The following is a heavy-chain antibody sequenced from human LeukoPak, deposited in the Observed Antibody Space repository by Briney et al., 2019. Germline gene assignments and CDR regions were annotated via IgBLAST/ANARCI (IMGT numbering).Heavy chain of an antibody. V-gene: IGHV3-53*01. J-gene: IGHJ6*02. CDR1: GFTVSTTY. Sequence: GGSLRLSCAASGFTVSTTYMSWVRQAPGKGLEWVSVIYSGGSTHYADSVKGRFTISRDNSKDTLYLQMDSLRAEDTAVYYCAKVGSSMSFYYYYGMDVWGQGTTVTVSS. CDR2: IYSGGST. D-gene: IGHD3-10*01. CDR3: AKVGSSMSFYYYYGMDV.